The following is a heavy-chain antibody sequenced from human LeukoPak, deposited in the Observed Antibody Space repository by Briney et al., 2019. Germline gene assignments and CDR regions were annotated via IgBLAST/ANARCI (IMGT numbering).Heavy chain of an antibody. J-gene: IGHJ3*01. CDR1: GFTFSGYW. CDR2: INGDGSSA. CDR3: ARDLGITMIVADDAFDL. V-gene: IGHV3-74*01. D-gene: IGHD3-22*01. Sequence: GGSLRLSCAASGFTFSGYWMHWVRQAPGKGLVWVSRINGDGSSASDADFVKGRFTVSRDNATNTLYLQMNSLRAEDTAVYYCARDLGITMIVADDAFDLWGRGTMVTVSS.